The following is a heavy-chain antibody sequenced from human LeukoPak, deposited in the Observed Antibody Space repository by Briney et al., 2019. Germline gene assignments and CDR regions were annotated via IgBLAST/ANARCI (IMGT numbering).Heavy chain of an antibody. Sequence: RPSETLSLTCTVSGDSISAYYWRWIRQPPGKGLEWIGYIYYNGNSIYNPSLKSRVSISTDTSKNQVFLQLRSLTAADTAMYYCARSPRGVGVTALDYWGQGTLVTVSS. CDR3: ARSPRGVGVTALDY. CDR1: GDSISAYY. V-gene: IGHV4-59*01. CDR2: IYYNGNS. D-gene: IGHD1-26*01. J-gene: IGHJ4*02.